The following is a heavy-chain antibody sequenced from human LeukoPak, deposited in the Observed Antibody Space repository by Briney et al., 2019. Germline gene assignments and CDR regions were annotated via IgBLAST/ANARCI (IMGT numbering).Heavy chain of an antibody. J-gene: IGHJ4*02. CDR1: GFTVSSNY. V-gene: IGHV3-66*01. Sequence: GGFLRLSCAASGFTVSSNYMSWVRQAPGNGREWVSVIYEGGYTYYADSVKGRFTISRDNSKNTLYLQMNSLRAADTGVYFCARATFSGYPYYFDYWGQGTLVAVSS. D-gene: IGHD3-22*01. CDR2: IYEGGYT. CDR3: ARATFSGYPYYFDY.